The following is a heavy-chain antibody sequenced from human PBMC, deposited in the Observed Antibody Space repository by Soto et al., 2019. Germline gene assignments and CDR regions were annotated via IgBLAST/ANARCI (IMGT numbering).Heavy chain of an antibody. CDR1: GGSFNPYH. CDR2: IDHTGRT. V-gene: IGHV4-34*01. D-gene: IGHD7-27*01. J-gene: IGHJ5*01. CDR3: ARSMNDHNHHHWGFDS. Sequence: SETLSLTCAVYGGSFNPYHWSFIRQPPGKRLEWIGEIDHTGRTNYNPSVKGRVTMSVGTSKNQFSLNLRSVTAADTAVYFCARSMNDHNHHHWGFDSWGQGTLVTVS.